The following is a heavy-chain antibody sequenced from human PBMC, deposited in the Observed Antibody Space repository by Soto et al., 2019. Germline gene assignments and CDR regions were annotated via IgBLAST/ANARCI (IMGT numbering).Heavy chain of an antibody. CDR1: GFALRNYA. D-gene: IGHD2-21*02. CDR3: ARGMLVVGPAAPTAQYYFDY. J-gene: IGHJ4*02. CDR2: ISYDGTNK. V-gene: IGHV3-30-3*01. Sequence: QVHLVESGGGVVQPGTSLRLSCAASGFALRNYAMHWVLQAPGKGLEWVAVISYDGTNKYYADSVKGRFTISRATAKNTVYQQMSSLRPEDTAVYYCARGMLVVGPAAPTAQYYFDYWGQGNLVTVSS.